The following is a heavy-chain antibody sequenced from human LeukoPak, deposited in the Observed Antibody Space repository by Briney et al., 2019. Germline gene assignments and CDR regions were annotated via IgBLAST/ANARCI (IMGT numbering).Heavy chain of an antibody. J-gene: IGHJ3*02. V-gene: IGHV3-64D*09. CDR2: ISSNGGST. Sequence: GGSLRLSCAASGFTFSSYAMTWVRQAPGKGLEWVSAISSNGGSTYYADSVKGRFTISRDNSKNTLYLQMSSLRAEDTAVYYCVKESLWFGELDAFDIWGQGTMVTVSS. CDR3: VKESLWFGELDAFDI. D-gene: IGHD3-10*01. CDR1: GFTFSSYA.